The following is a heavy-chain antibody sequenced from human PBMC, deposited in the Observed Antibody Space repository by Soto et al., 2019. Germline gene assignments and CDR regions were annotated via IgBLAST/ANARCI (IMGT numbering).Heavy chain of an antibody. J-gene: IGHJ6*03. V-gene: IGHV3-13*01. CDR2: IGTAGDT. D-gene: IGHD3-16*01. CDR1: GFTFSSYD. Sequence: GGSLRLSCAASGFTFSSYDMHWVRQATGKGLEWVSAIGTAGDTYYPGSVKGRFTISRENAKNSLYLQMNSLRAGDTAVYYCARDGGREQDYYYYYMDVWGKGTTVTVSS. CDR3: ARDGGREQDYYYYYMDV.